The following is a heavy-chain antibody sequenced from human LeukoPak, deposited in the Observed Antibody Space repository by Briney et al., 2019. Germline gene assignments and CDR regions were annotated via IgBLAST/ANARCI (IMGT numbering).Heavy chain of an antibody. CDR2: ISGSGGST. J-gene: IGHJ3*02. V-gene: IGHV3-23*01. CDR3: AKGLPSRGNRWFGELYRSQRGFDAFDI. D-gene: IGHD3-10*01. Sequence: GGSLRLSCAASGFTFSSYAMSWVRQAPGKGLEWVSAISGSGGSTYYADSVKGRFTISRDNSKNTLYLQMNSLRAEDTAVYYCAKGLPSRGNRWFGELYRSQRGFDAFDIWGQGTMVTVSS. CDR1: GFTFSSYA.